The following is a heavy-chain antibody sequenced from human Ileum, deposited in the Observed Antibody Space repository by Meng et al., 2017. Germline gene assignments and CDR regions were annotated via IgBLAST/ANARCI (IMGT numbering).Heavy chain of an antibody. CDR2: INPRSGTT. CDR1: GYSFSDYY. V-gene: IGHV1-2*05. D-gene: IGHD2-21*01. Sequence: ASVKVSCKASGYSFSDYYIHWVRQAPGQGLEWMGRINPRSGTTSYSQTLQGRVTMSRDTSISTAYMELRSLTSDDTDVFYCARSCGDVIYPLDFDFWGQGTMVTVSS. J-gene: IGHJ4*02. CDR3: ARSCGDVIYPLDFDF.